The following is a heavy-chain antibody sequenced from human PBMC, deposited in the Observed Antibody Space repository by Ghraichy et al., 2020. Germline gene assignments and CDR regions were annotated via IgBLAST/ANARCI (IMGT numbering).Heavy chain of an antibody. D-gene: IGHD6-19*01. CDR1: GYTFTYYA. Sequence: ASVKVSCKASGYTFTYYAMHWVRQAAGQRLEWMGWINAANGNTIYSQKSQGRVTITRDTSASTAYMDLSSLMSEDTAVYYSARLSRVDSSGWYYFDNWGQGALVTVSS. CDR3: ARLSRVDSSGWYYFDN. CDR2: INAANGNT. V-gene: IGHV1-3*01. J-gene: IGHJ4*02.